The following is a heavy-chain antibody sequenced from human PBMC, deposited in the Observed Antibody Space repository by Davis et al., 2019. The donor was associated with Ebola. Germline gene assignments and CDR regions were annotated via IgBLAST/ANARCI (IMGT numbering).Heavy chain of an antibody. CDR2: IYYSWST. Sequence: SETLSLTCTVSGGSISSYYWSWIWQPPGKGLEWIGYIYYSWSTNYNPSLKSRVTISVDTSKNQFSLKLSSVTAADTAVYYCARRGYYYDSSGYYAGGMDVWGQGTTVTVSS. CDR3: ARRGYYYDSSGYYAGGMDV. D-gene: IGHD3-22*01. V-gene: IGHV4-59*08. J-gene: IGHJ6*02. CDR1: GGSISSYY.